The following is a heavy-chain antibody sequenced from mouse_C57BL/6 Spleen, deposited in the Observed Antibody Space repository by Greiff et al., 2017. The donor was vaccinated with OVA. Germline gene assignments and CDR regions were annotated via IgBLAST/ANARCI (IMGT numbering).Heavy chain of an antibody. CDR1: GFTFSSYA. J-gene: IGHJ1*03. D-gene: IGHD1-1*01. CDR3: ARDRGTTGVDLHWYFDV. V-gene: IGHV5-4*01. CDR2: ISDGGSYT. Sequence: EVQVVESGGGLVKPGGSLKLSCAASGFTFSSYAMSWVRQTPEKRLEWVATISDGGSYTYYPDTVKGRFTISRDNAKNNLYLQMSHLKSEDTAMYYCARDRGTTGVDLHWYFDVWGTGTTVTVSS.